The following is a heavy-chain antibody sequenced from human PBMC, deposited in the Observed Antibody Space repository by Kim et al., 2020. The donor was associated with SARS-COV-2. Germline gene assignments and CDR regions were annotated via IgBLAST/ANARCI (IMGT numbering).Heavy chain of an antibody. J-gene: IGHJ3*02. CDR3: ARVHSSSWYDDAFDI. D-gene: IGHD6-13*01. V-gene: IGHV1-8*01. Sequence: QKFQGRVTMTRNTSISTAYMELSSLRSEDTAVYYCARVHSSSWYDDAFDIWGQGTMVTVSS.